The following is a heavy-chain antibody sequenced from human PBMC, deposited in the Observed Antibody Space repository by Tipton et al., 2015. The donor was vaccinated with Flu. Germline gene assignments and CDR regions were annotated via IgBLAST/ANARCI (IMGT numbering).Heavy chain of an antibody. CDR1: GYTFTGYC. CDR2: MNPNSGNT. Sequence: QSGAEVKKPGASVKVSCKDSGYTFTGYCMHWVRQAPGQGLEWMGWMNPNSGNTGYAQKFQGRVTMTRNTSISTAYMELSSLRSEDTAVYYCASFIAARPHYYYYGMDVWGQGTTVTVSS. D-gene: IGHD6-6*01. CDR3: ASFIAARPHYYYYGMDV. V-gene: IGHV1-8*02. J-gene: IGHJ6*02.